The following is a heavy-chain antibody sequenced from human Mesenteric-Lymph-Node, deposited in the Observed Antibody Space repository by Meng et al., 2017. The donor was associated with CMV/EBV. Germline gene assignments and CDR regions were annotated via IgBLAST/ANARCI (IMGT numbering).Heavy chain of an antibody. J-gene: IGHJ4*02. CDR3: AREKYYYDSVD. CDR2: ISSGGSVI. D-gene: IGHD3-22*01. V-gene: IGHV3-48*04. CDR1: GFSVSANN. Sequence: GGSLRLSCAASGFSVSANNMNWVRQAPGKGLEWISFISSGGSVIYYTDSVKGRFTISRDNAKNSLYLQMNSLRAEDTAVYYCAREKYYYDSVDWGQGTLVTVSS.